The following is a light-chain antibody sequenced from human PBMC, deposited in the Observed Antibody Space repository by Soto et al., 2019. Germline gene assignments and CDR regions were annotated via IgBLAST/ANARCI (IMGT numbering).Light chain of an antibody. CDR3: QQTYTLPHT. V-gene: IGKV1-39*01. CDR2: FAS. CDR1: QTIITY. Sequence: DIQMTQSPSSLSASVGDTVTITCRASQTIITYLNWYQQKPGTAPKLLIYFASTLQSGVPSRFSGSRSGTDFTLTISSLQPEDFATYYCQQTYTLPHTFGQGTRVDVK. J-gene: IGKJ1*01.